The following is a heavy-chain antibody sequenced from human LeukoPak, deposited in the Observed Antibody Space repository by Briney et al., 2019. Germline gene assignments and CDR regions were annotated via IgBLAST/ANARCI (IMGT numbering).Heavy chain of an antibody. D-gene: IGHD2-8*02. CDR2: INSDGSST. V-gene: IGHV3-74*01. J-gene: IGHJ6*03. Sequence: GGSLRLSCAASGFTFSSYWMHWVRQAPGKGLVWVSRINSDGSSTSYAGSVKGRFTISRDNAKNTLYLQMNSLRAEDTAVYYCARDLVVQYYYYYYMDVWGKGTTVTVSS. CDR3: ARDLVVQYYYYYYMDV. CDR1: GFTFSSYW.